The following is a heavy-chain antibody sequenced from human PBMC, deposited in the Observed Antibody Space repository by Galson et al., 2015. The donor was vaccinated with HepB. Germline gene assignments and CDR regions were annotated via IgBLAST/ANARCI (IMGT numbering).Heavy chain of an antibody. Sequence: SVKVSCNASGFTFTSSAVQWVRQARGQRLEWIGWIVVGSGNTNYAQKFQERVTITRDMSTSTAYMELSSLRSEDTVVYYCAADRSLGDYSSEGDENYYYYGVDVWGQGTAVTVSS. V-gene: IGHV1-58*01. J-gene: IGHJ6*02. D-gene: IGHD4-17*01. CDR1: GFTFTSSA. CDR3: AADRSLGDYSSEGDENYYYYGVDV. CDR2: IVVGSGNT.